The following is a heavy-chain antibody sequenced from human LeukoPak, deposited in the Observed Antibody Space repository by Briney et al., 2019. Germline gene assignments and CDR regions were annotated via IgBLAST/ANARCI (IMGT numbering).Heavy chain of an antibody. CDR2: INPDGTTT. D-gene: IGHD1-26*01. V-gene: IGHV3-74*01. Sequence: GGSLRLSCAASGFTFSNYWVHWVRQAPGMGLVWVSRINPDGTTTSYADSVKGRFTISRDNAKNTLYLQMNSLRAEDTAVYYCARGYSGSYQIDYWGQGTLVTVSS. CDR1: GFTFSNYW. CDR3: ARGYSGSYQIDY. J-gene: IGHJ4*02.